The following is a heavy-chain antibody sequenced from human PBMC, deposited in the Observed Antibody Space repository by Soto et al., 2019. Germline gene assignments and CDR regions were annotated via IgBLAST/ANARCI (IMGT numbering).Heavy chain of an antibody. CDR3: AREGEGCSGGSCYPNGMDV. D-gene: IGHD2-15*01. CDR2: IIPIFGTA. V-gene: IGHV1-69*13. CDR1: GGTFSSYA. J-gene: IGHJ6*02. Sequence: SVKVSCKASGGTFSSYAISWVRQAPGQGLDWMGGIIPIFGTANYAQKFQGRVTITADESTSTAYMELSSLRSEDTAVYYCAREGEGCSGGSCYPNGMDVWGQGTTVTVSS.